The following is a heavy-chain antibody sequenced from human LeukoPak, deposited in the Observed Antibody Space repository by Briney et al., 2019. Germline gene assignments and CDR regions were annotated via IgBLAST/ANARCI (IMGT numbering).Heavy chain of an antibody. CDR3: AARRLTVATEIDY. Sequence: PGGSLRLSCATSGFSFSSSAMHWVRQTPGKGLDWVAFIHYDGYNKYYSDSVKGRFTISRDNSKNTVYLQMNSLRAEDTALYYCAARRLTVATEIDYWGQGTLVTGSS. V-gene: IGHV3-30*02. CDR2: IHYDGYNK. J-gene: IGHJ4*02. D-gene: IGHD4-17*01. CDR1: GFSFSSSA.